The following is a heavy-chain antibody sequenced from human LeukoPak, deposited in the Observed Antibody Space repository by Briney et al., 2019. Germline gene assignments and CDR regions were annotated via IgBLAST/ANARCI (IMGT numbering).Heavy chain of an antibody. CDR3: ARDRGSDYYDSSGYSYYFDY. CDR2: INGGDR. CDR1: GFIFDDYG. Sequence: GGSLRLSCAASGFIFDDYGMSWVRQVPGKGLEWVAGINGGDRGYADSVKGRFTISIAKAKNTLYLQMNSLRAEDTAVYYCARDRGSDYYDSSGYSYYFDYWGQGTLVTVSS. V-gene: IGHV3-20*04. D-gene: IGHD3-22*01. J-gene: IGHJ4*02.